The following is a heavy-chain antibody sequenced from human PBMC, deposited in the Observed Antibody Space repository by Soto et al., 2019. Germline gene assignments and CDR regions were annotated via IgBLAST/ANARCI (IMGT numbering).Heavy chain of an antibody. D-gene: IGHD2-2*01. J-gene: IGHJ6*02. Sequence: LRLSCAASGFTFSSYARSWVRQAPGKGLEWVSAISGSGGSTYYADSVKGRFTISRDNSKNTLYLQMNSLRAEDTAVYYCAKVQSTSFEYGMDVWGQGTTVTVSS. V-gene: IGHV3-23*01. CDR3: AKVQSTSFEYGMDV. CDR2: ISGSGGST. CDR1: GFTFSSYA.